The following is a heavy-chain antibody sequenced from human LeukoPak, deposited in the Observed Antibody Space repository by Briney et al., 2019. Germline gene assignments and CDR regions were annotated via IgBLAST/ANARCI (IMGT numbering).Heavy chain of an antibody. D-gene: IGHD2-15*01. Sequence: PGGSLRLSCEASEFIFSSYWMNWVRQAPGKGLEWGANIKQDGSEKEYVDSVKGRVTISRDNAKNSLYLQMNSLRAEDTAVYYCALVVVAKAFDIWGQGTMVTVSS. CDR1: EFIFSSYW. CDR3: ALVVVAKAFDI. J-gene: IGHJ3*02. V-gene: IGHV3-7*01. CDR2: IKQDGSEK.